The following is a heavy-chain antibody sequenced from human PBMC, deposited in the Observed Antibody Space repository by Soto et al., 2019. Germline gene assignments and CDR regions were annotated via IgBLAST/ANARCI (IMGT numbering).Heavy chain of an antibody. CDR3: AARGAMVRGALTKYYYDYFGLDF. CDR2: IYPGASDT. CDR1: GYSLTSYW. J-gene: IGHJ6*02. D-gene: IGHD3-10*01. Sequence: PGEPLKISCKGSGYSLTSYWIGRVSQMPGKGPEWMWLIYPGASDTRYSPSFQGQVTISADKSTSTAYLQWSSLEAAATAMYYGAARGAMVRGALTKYYYDYFGLDFWGQGTSITVSS. V-gene: IGHV5-51*01.